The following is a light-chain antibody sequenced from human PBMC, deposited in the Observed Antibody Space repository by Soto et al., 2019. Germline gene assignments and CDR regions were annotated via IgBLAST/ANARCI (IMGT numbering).Light chain of an antibody. J-gene: IGLJ2*01. V-gene: IGLV2-11*01. CDR2: DVT. CDR3: CSYAGNYTLI. Sequence: QSALTQPRSVSGSPGQSVTIYCTGTSSDVGGYDYVSWYQQHPDKAPKLIIFDVTKRPSGVPDHFSGSKSGNTASLTISGLQAEDEADYYCCSYAGNYTLIFGGGTKVTVL. CDR1: SSDVGGYDY.